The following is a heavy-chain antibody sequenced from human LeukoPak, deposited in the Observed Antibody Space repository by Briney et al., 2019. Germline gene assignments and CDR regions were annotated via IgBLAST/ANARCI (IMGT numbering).Heavy chain of an antibody. Sequence: PGGSLRLSCAASGFTFSSYAMHWVRQAPGKGLEWVAAISYDGSNKYYADSVKGRFTISRDNSKNTLYLQMNSLRAEDTAVYYCARATEVVRYFDYWGQGTLVTVSS. CDR1: GFTFSSYA. CDR2: ISYDGSNK. D-gene: IGHD2-21*01. V-gene: IGHV3-30*04. CDR3: ARATEVVRYFDY. J-gene: IGHJ4*02.